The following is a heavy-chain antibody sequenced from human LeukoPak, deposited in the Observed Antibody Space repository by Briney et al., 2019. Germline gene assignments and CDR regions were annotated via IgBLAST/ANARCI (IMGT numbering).Heavy chain of an antibody. CDR3: ARRPYSSGWYAQVKALDY. Sequence: SETLSLTCTVSGGSISSSSYYWGWIRQPPGKGLEWIGSIYSSGSTYYNPSLKSRVTISVDTSKNQFSLKLSSVTAADTAVYYCARRPYSSGWYAQVKALDYWGQGTLVTVSS. D-gene: IGHD6-19*01. J-gene: IGHJ4*02. V-gene: IGHV4-39*07. CDR2: IYSSGST. CDR1: GGSISSSSYY.